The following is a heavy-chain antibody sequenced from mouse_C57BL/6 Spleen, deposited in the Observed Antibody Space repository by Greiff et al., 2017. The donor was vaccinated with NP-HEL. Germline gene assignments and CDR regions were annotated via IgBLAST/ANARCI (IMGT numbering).Heavy chain of an antibody. J-gene: IGHJ3*01. CDR2: IDPGNGDT. Sequence: VQLQQSGAELVRPGASVKLSCTASGFNIKDDYMHWVKQRPEQGLEWIGWIDPGNGDTEYASKFQGKATITADTSSNTAYLQLSSLTSEDTAVYYCTTVVARAYWGQGTLVTVSA. V-gene: IGHV14-4*01. D-gene: IGHD1-1*01. CDR1: GFNIKDDY. CDR3: TTVVARAY.